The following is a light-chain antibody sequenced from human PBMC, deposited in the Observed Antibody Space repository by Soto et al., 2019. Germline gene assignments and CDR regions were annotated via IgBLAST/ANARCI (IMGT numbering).Light chain of an antibody. CDR3: SSYTSSSTVV. CDR2: EVS. Sequence: QSVLTQPASVSGSPGQSITISCTGTSSDIGGYKYVSWYQQHPGKAPKLMIYEVSNRPSGVSNRFSGSKSGNTASLTISGLQAEDEAAYYCSSYTSSSTVVFGGGTKLTVL. J-gene: IGLJ2*01. V-gene: IGLV2-14*01. CDR1: SSDIGGYKY.